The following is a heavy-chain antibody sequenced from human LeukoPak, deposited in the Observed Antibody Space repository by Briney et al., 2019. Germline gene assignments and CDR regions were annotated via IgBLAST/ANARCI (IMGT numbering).Heavy chain of an antibody. V-gene: IGHV4-31*03. Sequence: PSQTLSLTCTVSGGSISSGDYSWSWIRQHPGKGLEWTGYIFYSGRTYYNPSLKSRVTISVDTSKNQFSLTLTSVTAAHTAVYYCARDKGSYDSSTYYYDQWGQGILVTVSS. CDR2: IFYSGRT. CDR3: ARDKGSYDSSTYYYDQ. CDR1: GGSISSGDYS. J-gene: IGHJ4*02. D-gene: IGHD3-22*01.